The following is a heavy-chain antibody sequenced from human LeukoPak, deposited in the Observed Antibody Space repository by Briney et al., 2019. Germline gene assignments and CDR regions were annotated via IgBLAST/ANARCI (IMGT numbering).Heavy chain of an antibody. CDR1: GLTISNNF. CDR2: IYSGGST. D-gene: IGHD1-26*01. CDR3: VRGYSGSYRFDY. Sequence: PGGSLRLSCAASGLTISNNFMGWVRQAPGKGLEWVSLIYSGGSTYSADSVKGRFTISRDNSKNTLHLQMNSLRVEDTAVYYCVRGYSGSYRFDYWGQGTLVTVSS. V-gene: IGHV3-66*01. J-gene: IGHJ4*02.